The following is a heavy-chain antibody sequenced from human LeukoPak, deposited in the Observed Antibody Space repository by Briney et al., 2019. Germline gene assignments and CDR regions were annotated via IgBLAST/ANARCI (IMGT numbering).Heavy chain of an antibody. CDR2: ISYDGSNK. V-gene: IGHV3-30-3*01. D-gene: IGHD6-19*01. Sequence: GGSLRLSCAASGFTFSSYAMHWVRQAPGKGLEWVAVISYDGSNKYYAGSVKGRFTISRDNSKNTLYLQMNSLRAEDTAVYYCAREVIAVALGGDYWGQGTLVTVSS. CDR3: AREVIAVALGGDY. J-gene: IGHJ4*02. CDR1: GFTFSSYA.